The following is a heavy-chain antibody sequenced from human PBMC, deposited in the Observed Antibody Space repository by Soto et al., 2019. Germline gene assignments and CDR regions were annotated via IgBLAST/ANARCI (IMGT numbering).Heavy chain of an antibody. CDR2: IYYTGST. CDR1: GAFISSGDYY. V-gene: IGHV4-30-4*01. CDR3: ARALDDGSCYYGALGH. Sequence: ASETLSLTCTVSGAFISSGDYYWSWIRQPPGKGLEWVGYIYYTGSTYYNPSLKSRLSISVDTSRNQLSLKLTSVTAADTAVYYCARALDDGSCYYGALGHWRQGTLVTVSS. D-gene: IGHD3-22*01. J-gene: IGHJ4*02.